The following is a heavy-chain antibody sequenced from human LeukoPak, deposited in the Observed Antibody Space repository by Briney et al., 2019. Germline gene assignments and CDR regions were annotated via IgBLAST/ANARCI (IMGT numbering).Heavy chain of an antibody. Sequence: PSETLSLTCPVSGGSISNYYYWTWIRPPPGKGLEWIGYVYYTGSTNFTPSLKSRVTMSLDTSRNQFSLKLTSLTAADTAVYYCARHTFYYYDSSGYYERPFDYWGQGTLVTVSS. D-gene: IGHD3-22*01. CDR2: VYYTGST. J-gene: IGHJ4*02. CDR3: ARHTFYYYDSSGYYERPFDY. V-gene: IGHV4-59*01. CDR1: GGSISNYY.